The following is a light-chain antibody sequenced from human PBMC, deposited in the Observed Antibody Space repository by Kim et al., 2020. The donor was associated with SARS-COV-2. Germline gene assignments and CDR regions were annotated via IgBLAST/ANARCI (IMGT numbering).Light chain of an antibody. CDR1: NFNIVTNT. V-gene: IGLV1-44*01. CDR3: ASWDDRLSGQV. J-gene: IGLJ3*02. CDR2: SND. Sequence: QSVLTQPPSASGTPGQRVTISCSGCNFNIVTNTVHWYQQLPGTAPKLVIYSNDQRPSGVPDRFSASKSGTSASLAISGLQSEDEALYFCASWDDRLSGQVFGGGTQLTVL.